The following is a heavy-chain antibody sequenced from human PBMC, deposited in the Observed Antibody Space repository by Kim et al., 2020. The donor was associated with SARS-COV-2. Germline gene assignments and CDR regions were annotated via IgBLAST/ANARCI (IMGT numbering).Heavy chain of an antibody. Sequence: QKFQGRVTMTEDTSTDTAYMELSSLRSEDTAVYYCATNVPAVVRGGLFDYWGQGTLVTVSS. J-gene: IGHJ4*02. CDR3: ATNVPAVVRGGLFDY. V-gene: IGHV1-24*01. D-gene: IGHD3-10*02.